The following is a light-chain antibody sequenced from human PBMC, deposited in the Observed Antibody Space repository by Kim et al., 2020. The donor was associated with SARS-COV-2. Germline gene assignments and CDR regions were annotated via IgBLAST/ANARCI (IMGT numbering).Light chain of an antibody. J-gene: IGKJ1*01. Sequence: SPGERATLSCRASQSVNSNYLAWYQQKPGQAPRLLIYGASSRATGTPDRCSGSGSGTDFTLTISGLEPEDFAVYYCQQYGNSPWTFGQGTKVDIK. V-gene: IGKV3-20*01. CDR1: QSVNSNY. CDR2: GAS. CDR3: QQYGNSPWT.